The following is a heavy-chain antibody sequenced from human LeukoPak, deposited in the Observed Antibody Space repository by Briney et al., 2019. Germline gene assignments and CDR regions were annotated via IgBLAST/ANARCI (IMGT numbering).Heavy chain of an antibody. V-gene: IGHV3-15*01. J-gene: IGHJ4*02. CDR1: GFTFSNAW. D-gene: IGHD3-16*01. CDR3: TTKAVWGYSVDY. Sequence: GGSLRLSCAASGFTFSNAWMSWVRQAPGKGLEWVGRIKSKTDGGTTDYAAPVKGRFTISRDDSKNTLYLQMNSLKTEDTAVYYCTTKAVWGYSVDYWGQGTLVTVSS. CDR2: IKSKTDGGTT.